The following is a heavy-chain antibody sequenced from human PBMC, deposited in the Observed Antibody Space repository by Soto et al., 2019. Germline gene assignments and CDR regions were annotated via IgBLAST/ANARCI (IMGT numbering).Heavy chain of an antibody. J-gene: IGHJ4*02. CDR2: IKQDGSEK. D-gene: IGHD5-12*01. V-gene: IGHV3-7*01. CDR1: GFTISSYW. Sequence: QSGGSLRLSCAVSGFTISSYWMSWVRQAPGKGLEWVATIKQDGSEKFYVDSVKGRFTISRDNAEKSLYLQMNSLSAEDTGVYFCARDVGYDYVNWGQGTLVTVSS. CDR3: ARDVGYDYVN.